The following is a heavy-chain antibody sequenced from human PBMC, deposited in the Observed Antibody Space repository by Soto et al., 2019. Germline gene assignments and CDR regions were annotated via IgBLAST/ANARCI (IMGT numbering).Heavy chain of an antibody. CDR1: GFTFSSYS. J-gene: IGHJ6*04. Sequence: GGSLRLSCAASGFTFSSYSMNWVRQAPGKGLEWASYISSSSTIYYADSVKGRFTISRDNAKNSLYLQMNSLRAEDTAVNYCARDQRRDTMVRGVIYVWGKGTTVTVSS. CDR2: ISSSSTI. D-gene: IGHD3-10*01. V-gene: IGHV3-48*01. CDR3: ARDQRRDTMVRGVIYV.